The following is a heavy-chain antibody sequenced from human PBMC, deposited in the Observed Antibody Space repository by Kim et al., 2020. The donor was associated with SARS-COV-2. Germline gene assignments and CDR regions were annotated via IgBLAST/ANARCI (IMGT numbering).Heavy chain of an antibody. V-gene: IGHV3-23*01. CDR3: ARGGDQYYRMDV. CDR2: ITARGDKT. D-gene: IGHD2-21*02. J-gene: IGHJ6*02. CDR1: GFIFSSYP. Sequence: GGSLRLSCAASGFIFSSYPMAWVRQAPWKGLEWVSSITARGDKTYYAGAAKGRLIVSRDNSDNTLFLQMNSLTVDDTATYYCARGGDQYYRMDVWGQGTTITVSS.